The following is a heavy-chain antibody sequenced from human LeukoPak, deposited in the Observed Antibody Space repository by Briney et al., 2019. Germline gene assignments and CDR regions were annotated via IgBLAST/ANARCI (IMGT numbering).Heavy chain of an antibody. CDR1: GGSISSSNYY. Sequence: PSQTLSLTCTVYGGSISSSNYYWGWIRQPPGKGLEWIGSIYYSRSTYYNPSLKSRVTISVDTSKNQFSLNLTSVTAADTAVYYCASRTVAVEGIDPWGQGTLVTVSS. CDR2: IYYSRST. CDR3: ASRTVAVEGIDP. D-gene: IGHD4-11*01. V-gene: IGHV4-39*01. J-gene: IGHJ5*02.